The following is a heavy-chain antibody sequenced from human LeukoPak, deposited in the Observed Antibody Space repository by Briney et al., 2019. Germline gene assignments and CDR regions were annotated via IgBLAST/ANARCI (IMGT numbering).Heavy chain of an antibody. J-gene: IGHJ4*02. CDR3: ARGQGYSSSPGYFDY. V-gene: IGHV4-59*12. CDR2: IYYTGST. D-gene: IGHD6-6*01. Sequence: SETLSLTCTVSGGSISSYYWSWIRQPPGKGLEWIGYIYYTGSTNYNPSLKSRVTISVDTSKNQFSLKLSSVTAADTAVYYCARGQGYSSSPGYFDYWGQGTLVTVSS. CDR1: GGSISSYY.